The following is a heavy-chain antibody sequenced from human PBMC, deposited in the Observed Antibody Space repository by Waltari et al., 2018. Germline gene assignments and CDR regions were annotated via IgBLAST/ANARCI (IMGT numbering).Heavy chain of an antibody. CDR2: IKHDEIEK. Sequence: EVQLVEAGGGLVKPGGSLRLPCATSGCTLGEHWMTWVRQAQGKGLEWVASIKHDEIEKHYVDSVRGRFTISRDNAKKSLYLQMNSLGAEDTADYYCVRLGDDSGFIDYWGHGTPVTVSS. V-gene: IGHV3-7*04. CDR3: VRLGDDSGFIDY. CDR1: GCTLGEHW. J-gene: IGHJ4*01. D-gene: IGHD3-22*01.